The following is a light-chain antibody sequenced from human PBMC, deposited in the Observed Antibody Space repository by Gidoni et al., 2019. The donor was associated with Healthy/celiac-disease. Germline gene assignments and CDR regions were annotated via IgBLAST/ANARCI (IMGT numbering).Light chain of an antibody. CDR1: QSLLHSNGYNY. Sequence: DILMTQSPLSLPVTPGEPASISCRSSQSLLHSNGYNYLDWYLQKPGQSPQLLIYLGSNRASGVPDRFSGSGSGTDFTLKISRVEAEDVGVYYCMRAFGGGTKVESK. V-gene: IGKV2-28*01. CDR2: LGS. J-gene: IGKJ4*01. CDR3: MRA.